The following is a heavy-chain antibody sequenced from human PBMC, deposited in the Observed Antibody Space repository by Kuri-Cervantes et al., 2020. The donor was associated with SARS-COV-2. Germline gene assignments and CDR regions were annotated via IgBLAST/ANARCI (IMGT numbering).Heavy chain of an antibody. V-gene: IGHV4-39*01. Sequence: ESLKISCPVSGGSISSSSYYWGWIRQPPGKGLEWIGSIYYSGSTYYNPSLKSRVTISVDTSKNQFSLKLSSVTAADTAVYYCARQMMGSITIFGVVITRNWFDPWGQGTLVTVSS. CDR1: GGSISSSSYY. CDR2: IYYSGST. CDR3: ARQMMGSITIFGVVITRNWFDP. J-gene: IGHJ5*02. D-gene: IGHD3-3*01.